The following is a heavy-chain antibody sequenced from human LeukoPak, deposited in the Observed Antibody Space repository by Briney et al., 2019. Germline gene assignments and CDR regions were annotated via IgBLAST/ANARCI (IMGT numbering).Heavy chain of an antibody. CDR1: GFSFSGHW. V-gene: IGHV3-74*01. Sequence: GGSLRLSCTASGFSFSGHWMHWARQLPGKGLVWVSRISPTGSTTSYADSVKGRFTVSRDNAKNTLYLQVNNLRAEDTAVYYCAREWYYDSSGYFQLPSYYYYYGMDVWGQGTTVTVSS. J-gene: IGHJ6*02. D-gene: IGHD3-22*01. CDR2: ISPTGSTT. CDR3: AREWYYDSSGYFQLPSYYYYYGMDV.